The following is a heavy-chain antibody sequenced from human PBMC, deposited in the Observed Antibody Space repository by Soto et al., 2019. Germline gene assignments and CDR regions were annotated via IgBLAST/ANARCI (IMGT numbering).Heavy chain of an antibody. V-gene: IGHV3-53*02. CDR2: ISGGGGNT. D-gene: IGHD2-21*02. CDR1: GFTVSSNY. Sequence: EVQLVESGGGLIQPGGSLRLSCAASGFTVSSNYMNWVRQAPGKGLEWVSVISGGGGNTYHADSVKGRFTISRDNSRNTLYLQMNSLRAEDTAVYYCAKGGGGDSYYHGMDVWGQGTTVTVSS. J-gene: IGHJ6*02. CDR3: AKGGGGDSYYHGMDV.